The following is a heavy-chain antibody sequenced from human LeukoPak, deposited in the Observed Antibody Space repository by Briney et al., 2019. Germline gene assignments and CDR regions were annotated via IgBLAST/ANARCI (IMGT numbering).Heavy chain of an antibody. V-gene: IGHV1-3*01. CDR3: ARKKEGNYYDSSGYDGVDY. CDR1: GYTFTSYA. J-gene: IGHJ4*02. CDR2: INAGNGNT. Sequence: ASAKVSCKASGYTFTSYAMHWVRQAPGQRLEWMGWINAGNGNTKYSQKFQGRVTITRDTSASTAYMELSSLRSEDTAVYYCARKKEGNYYDSSGYDGVDYWGQGTLVTVSS. D-gene: IGHD3-22*01.